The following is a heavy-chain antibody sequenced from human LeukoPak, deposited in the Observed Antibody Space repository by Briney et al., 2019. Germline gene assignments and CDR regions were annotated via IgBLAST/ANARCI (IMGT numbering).Heavy chain of an antibody. CDR3: ASISDSGYMYYYYYYGMDV. D-gene: IGHD5-12*01. Sequence: SETLSLTCTVSGGSISSSSYYWGWIRQPPGKGLEWLGSIYYSGSTYYNPSLKSRVTISVDTSKNQFSLKLSSVTAADTAVYYCASISDSGYMYYYYYYGMDVWGQGTTVTVSS. CDR1: GGSISSSSYY. J-gene: IGHJ6*02. CDR2: IYYSGST. V-gene: IGHV4-39*01.